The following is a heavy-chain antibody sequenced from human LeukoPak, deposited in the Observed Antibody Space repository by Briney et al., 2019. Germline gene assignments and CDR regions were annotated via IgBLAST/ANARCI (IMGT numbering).Heavy chain of an antibody. J-gene: IGHJ4*02. CDR2: INPNSGGT. CDR3: ARGHYDILTGYDSPHFDY. Sequence: ASVKVSCKASGYTFTGYYMHWVRQAPGQGLEWMGRINPNSGGTNYAQKFQGRVTMTRDTPISTAYMELSRLRSDDTAVYYCARGHYDILTGYDSPHFDYWGQGTLVTVSS. D-gene: IGHD3-9*01. CDR1: GYTFTGYY. V-gene: IGHV1-2*06.